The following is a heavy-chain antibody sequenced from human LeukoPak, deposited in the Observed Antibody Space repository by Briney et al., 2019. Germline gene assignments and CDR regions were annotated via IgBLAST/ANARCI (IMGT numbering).Heavy chain of an antibody. CDR1: GGSFSGYY. CDR3: ARGRRWFGELLRVYFDY. J-gene: IGHJ4*02. Sequence: SETLSLTCAVYGGSFSGYYWSWIRQPPGKGLEWIGEINHSGSTNYNPSLKSRVNISVDTSKNQFSLKLSSVTAADTAVYYCARGRRWFGELLRVYFDYWGQGTLVTVSS. V-gene: IGHV4-34*01. CDR2: INHSGST. D-gene: IGHD3-10*01.